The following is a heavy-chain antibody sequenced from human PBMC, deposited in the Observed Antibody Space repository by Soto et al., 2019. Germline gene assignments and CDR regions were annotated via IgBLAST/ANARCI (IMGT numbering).Heavy chain of an antibody. CDR3: SSRYGASFDY. CDR1: GDSISSGGHY. Sequence: SETLSLTCTVSGDSISSGGHYWSWIRQHPGKGLEWIGYIYYSGSTYSNPSLKSRGTISVDTSKNQFSLKLSSVTAADTAVYYCSSRYGASFDYWGQRTLVTGSS. V-gene: IGHV4-31*03. J-gene: IGHJ4*02. D-gene: IGHD4-17*01. CDR2: IYYSGST.